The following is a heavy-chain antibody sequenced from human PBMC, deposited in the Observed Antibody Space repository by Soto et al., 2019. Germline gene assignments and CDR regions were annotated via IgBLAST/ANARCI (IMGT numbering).Heavy chain of an antibody. D-gene: IGHD3-22*01. CDR3: AREDSSGYYYFDY. V-gene: IGHV4-61*01. Sequence: SETLSLTCTVSGGSVSSGSYYWGWIRQPPGKGLEWIGYIYYSGSTNYNPSLKSRVTISVDTSKNQFSLKLSSVTAADTAVYYCAREDSSGYYYFDYWGQGTLVTVSS. CDR1: GGSVSSGSYY. J-gene: IGHJ4*02. CDR2: IYYSGST.